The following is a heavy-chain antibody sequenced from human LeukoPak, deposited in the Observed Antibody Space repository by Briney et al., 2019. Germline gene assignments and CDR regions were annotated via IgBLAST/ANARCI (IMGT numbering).Heavy chain of an antibody. CDR1: GYTFTSYG. J-gene: IGHJ4*02. Sequence: GASVKVSCKASGYTFTSYGISWVRQAPGQGLEWMGWISAYNGNTNYAQKFQGRVTMTRDTSASTVYMELSSLRSEDTAVYYCALEAARSLYWGQGTLVTVSS. V-gene: IGHV1-18*01. CDR2: ISAYNGNT. D-gene: IGHD6-6*01. CDR3: ALEAARSLY.